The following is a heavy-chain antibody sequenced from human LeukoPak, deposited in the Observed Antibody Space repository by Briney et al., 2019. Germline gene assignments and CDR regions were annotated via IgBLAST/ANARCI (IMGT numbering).Heavy chain of an antibody. CDR1: GDSINSYY. V-gene: IGHV4-4*07. D-gene: IGHD6-13*01. CDR3: ARGIAASYSWFDP. Sequence: PSETLSLTCTVSGDSINSYYWSWIRQPAGKGLGWIGRMYTSGSTNYNPSLKSRVSMSVDTSKNQFSLKLTSATAADTAVYYCARGIAASYSWFDPWGQGTLVTVSS. CDR2: MYTSGST. J-gene: IGHJ5*02.